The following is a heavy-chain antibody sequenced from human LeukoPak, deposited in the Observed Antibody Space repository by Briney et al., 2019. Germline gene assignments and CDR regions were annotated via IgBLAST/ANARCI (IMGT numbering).Heavy chain of an antibody. J-gene: IGHJ4*02. CDR3: AKDRTDRSIAAAGRGYYFDY. Sequence: SVKVSCKASGGTFSSYAISWVRQAPGQGLEWMGRIIPILGIANYAQKLQGRVTMTTDTSTSTAYMELSSLRAEDTAVYYCAKDRTDRSIAAAGRGYYFDYWAREPWSPSPQ. V-gene: IGHV1-69*04. CDR1: GGTFSSYA. CDR2: IIPILGIA. D-gene: IGHD6-13*01.